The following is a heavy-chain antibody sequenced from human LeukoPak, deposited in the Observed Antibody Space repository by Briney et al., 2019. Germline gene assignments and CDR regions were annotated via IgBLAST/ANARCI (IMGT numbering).Heavy chain of an antibody. V-gene: IGHV3-20*04. CDR2: INWNGGST. D-gene: IGHD2-15*01. CDR3: AKDLRGLVVIDFDY. J-gene: IGHJ4*02. CDR1: GFTFSSYW. Sequence: GGSLRLSCAASGFTFSSYWMSWVRQAPGKGLEWVSGINWNGGSTGYADSLKGRFTISRDNAKNSLYLQMNSLRAEDTALYYCAKDLRGLVVIDFDYWGQGILVTVSS.